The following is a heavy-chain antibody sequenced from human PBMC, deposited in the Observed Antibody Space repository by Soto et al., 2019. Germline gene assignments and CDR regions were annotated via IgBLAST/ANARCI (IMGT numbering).Heavy chain of an antibody. V-gene: IGHV3-23*01. CDR2: ISGSGGNT. D-gene: IGHD1-7*01. Sequence: PGGSLRLSCAASGFTFSNYAMSWVRQAPGEGLEWVSAISGSGGNTYYADSVKGRFTISRDNSKNTLYLQMNSLRAEDTAIYYCAKDATGTTRKFDYWGQGTLVTV. CDR1: GFTFSNYA. CDR3: AKDATGTTRKFDY. J-gene: IGHJ4*02.